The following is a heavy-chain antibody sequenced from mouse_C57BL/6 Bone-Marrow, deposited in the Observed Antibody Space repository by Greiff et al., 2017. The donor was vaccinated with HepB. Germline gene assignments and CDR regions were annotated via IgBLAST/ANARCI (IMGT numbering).Heavy chain of an antibody. V-gene: IGHV5-12*01. CDR1: GFTFSDYY. CDR3: ARVDFYYAMDY. Sequence: DVQLVESGGGLVQPGGSLKLSCAASGFTFSDYYMYWVRQTPEKRLEWVAYISNGGGSTYYPDTVKGRFTISRDNAKNTLYLQMSRLKSEDTAMYYCARVDFYYAMDYWGQGTSVTVSS. CDR2: ISNGGGST. J-gene: IGHJ4*01. D-gene: IGHD2-13*01.